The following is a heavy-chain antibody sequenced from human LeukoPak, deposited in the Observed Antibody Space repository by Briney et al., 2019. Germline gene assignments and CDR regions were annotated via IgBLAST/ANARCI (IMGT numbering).Heavy chain of an antibody. V-gene: IGHV3-74*01. J-gene: IGHJ5*02. CDR3: ARGPIRNYYDSSGYYYANWFDP. D-gene: IGHD3-22*01. Sequence: GGSLRLSCAASGFTFSSYWMHWVRQAPGKGPVWVSRINSDGSSTSYADSVKGRFTISRDNAKNTLYLQMNSLRAEDTAVYYCARGPIRNYYDSSGYYYANWFDPWGQGTLVTVSS. CDR2: INSDGSST. CDR1: GFTFSSYW.